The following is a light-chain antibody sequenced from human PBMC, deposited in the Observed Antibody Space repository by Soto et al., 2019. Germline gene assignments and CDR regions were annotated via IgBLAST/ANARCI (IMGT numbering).Light chain of an antibody. Sequence: AIQLTQSPSSLSASVGDRVTITCRASQGISSALAWYQQKPGKAPKLLIYDASSLESGVPSRFSGSGSGTDFTLTISSRQPEDFATYYCQQFNSYPSFGPGTKVDIK. CDR2: DAS. CDR1: QGISSA. CDR3: QQFNSYPS. V-gene: IGKV1-13*02. J-gene: IGKJ3*01.